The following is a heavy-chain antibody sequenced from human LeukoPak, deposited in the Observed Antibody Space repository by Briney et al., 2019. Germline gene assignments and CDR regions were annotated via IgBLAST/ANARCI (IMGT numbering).Heavy chain of an antibody. J-gene: IGHJ6*02. CDR3: ATWAWIQLWANYYYGMDV. Sequence: ASVKVSCKASGYTFTSYDINWVRQATGQGLEWMGWMNPNSGNTGYAQKFQGRVTMTRNTSISTAYMELSSLRSEDTAVYYCATWAWIQLWANYYYGMDVWGQGTTVTVSS. D-gene: IGHD5-18*01. CDR1: GYTFTSYD. V-gene: IGHV1-8*01. CDR2: MNPNSGNT.